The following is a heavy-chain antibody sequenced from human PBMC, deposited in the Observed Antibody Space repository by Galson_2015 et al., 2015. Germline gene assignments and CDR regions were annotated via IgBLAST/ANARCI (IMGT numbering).Heavy chain of an antibody. CDR2: IYPGDSDT. CDR1: GYSFTSHW. J-gene: IGHJ4*02. Sequence: SEAEVKQPGESLKISCKGSGYSFTSHWIGWVRQMHGKGLEWMGIIYPGDSDTRYSPSFQGQVTISADKSISAAYLQWSSLKASDTAMYYCARVVVVPAAIPSVPDYWGQGTLVTVSS. D-gene: IGHD2-2*02. V-gene: IGHV5-51*01. CDR3: ARVVVVPAAIPSVPDY.